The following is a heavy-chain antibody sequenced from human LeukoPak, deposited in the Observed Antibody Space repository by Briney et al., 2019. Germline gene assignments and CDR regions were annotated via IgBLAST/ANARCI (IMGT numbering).Heavy chain of an antibody. CDR3: ARRSGYDGSFDY. V-gene: IGHV3-48*03. Sequence: PGGSLRLSCAASGFTFSSYEMNWVRQAPGKGLERVSYISSSGSTIYYADSVKGRFTISRDNAKNSLYLQMNSLRAEDTAVYYCARRSGYDGSFDYWGQGTLVTVSS. CDR1: GFTFSSYE. J-gene: IGHJ4*02. D-gene: IGHD5-12*01. CDR2: ISSSGSTI.